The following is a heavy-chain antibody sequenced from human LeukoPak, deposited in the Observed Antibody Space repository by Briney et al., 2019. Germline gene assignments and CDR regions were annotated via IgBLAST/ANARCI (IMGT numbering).Heavy chain of an antibody. CDR2: TNRDGSST. J-gene: IGHJ4*02. D-gene: IGHD3-3*01. Sequence: GGSLRLSCAASGFTFSSYWMHWVRQAPGKGPVWFARTNRDGSSTAYADSVKGRFTISKDNAKNTLYLLMNSLRAEDTAVCYCARDSVEWYIFDYWGQGTLVTVSS. CDR1: GFTFSSYW. CDR3: ARDSVEWYIFDY. V-gene: IGHV3-74*01.